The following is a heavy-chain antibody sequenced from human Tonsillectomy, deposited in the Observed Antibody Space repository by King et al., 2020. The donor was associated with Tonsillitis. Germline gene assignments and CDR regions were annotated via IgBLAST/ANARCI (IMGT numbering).Heavy chain of an antibody. J-gene: IGHJ3*01. V-gene: IGHV1-24*01. Sequence: QLVQSGAEVKKPGASVKVSCKVSGYTLTELSMHWVRQAPGKGLEWMGGFDPEDGETIYAQKFQGRVTMIEDTSTDTAYMELSSLRSEDTAVYYCATDDRSAAMVRGVSNWGQGTMVTVSS. CDR2: FDPEDGET. CDR1: GYTLTELS. D-gene: IGHD3-10*01. CDR3: ATDDRSAAMVRGVSN.